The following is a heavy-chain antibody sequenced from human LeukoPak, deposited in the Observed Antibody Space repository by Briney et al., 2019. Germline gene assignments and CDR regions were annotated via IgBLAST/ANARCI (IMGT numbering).Heavy chain of an antibody. V-gene: IGHV3-23*01. CDR2: ISGSAGST. CDR3: AKVPGGFTMMGRFDP. Sequence: GGSLILSCAASGFTFSSYAMSWVRQAPGKGLEWVSAISGSAGSTYYADSVKGRFTISRDNSKNTLYLQMNSLRAEDTAVYYCAKVPGGFTMMGRFDPWGQGTLVTVSS. D-gene: IGHD3-22*01. CDR1: GFTFSSYA. J-gene: IGHJ5*02.